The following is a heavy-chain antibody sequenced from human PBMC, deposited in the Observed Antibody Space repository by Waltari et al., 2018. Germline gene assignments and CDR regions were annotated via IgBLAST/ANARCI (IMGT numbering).Heavy chain of an antibody. CDR3: ARRNY. CDR2: INHSGST. V-gene: IGHV4-34*01. CDR1: RGSFSGYY. J-gene: IGHJ4*02. Sequence: QVQLQQWGAGLLKPSETLSLTCAVYRGSFSGYYWSWIRQPPGKGLEWIGEINHSGSTNYNPSLKSRVTISVDTSKNQFSLKLSSVTAADTAVYYCARRNYWGQGTLVTVSS.